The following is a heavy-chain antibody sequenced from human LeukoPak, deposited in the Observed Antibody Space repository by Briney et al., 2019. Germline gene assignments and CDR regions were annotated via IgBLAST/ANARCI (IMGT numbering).Heavy chain of an antibody. CDR3: VRHDGRGGATMGAFDS. D-gene: IGHD5-12*01. CDR2: VYYGRTT. CDR1: AGSFISSSHH. J-gene: IGHJ5*01. V-gene: IGHV4-39*01. Sequence: SETLSLTCTVSAGSFISSSHHWGWIRQSPGKGLEWIGTVYYGRTTYYNPSLDGRVTISLDTSANHFSLQLNSVTAADTAVYYCVRHDGRGGATMGAFDSWGQGSLVTISS.